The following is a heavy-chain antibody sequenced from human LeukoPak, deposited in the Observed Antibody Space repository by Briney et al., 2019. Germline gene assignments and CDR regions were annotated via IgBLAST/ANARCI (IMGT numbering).Heavy chain of an antibody. Sequence: GASVKVSCKASGYTFTSYGISWVRQAPGQGLEWMGGIIPIFGTANYAQKFQGRVTITADKSTSTAYMELSSLRSEDTAVHYCATRSSSSSSSYFDYWGQGTLVTVSS. CDR1: GYTFTSYG. J-gene: IGHJ4*02. CDR2: IIPIFGTA. CDR3: ATRSSSSSSSYFDY. D-gene: IGHD6-6*01. V-gene: IGHV1-69*06.